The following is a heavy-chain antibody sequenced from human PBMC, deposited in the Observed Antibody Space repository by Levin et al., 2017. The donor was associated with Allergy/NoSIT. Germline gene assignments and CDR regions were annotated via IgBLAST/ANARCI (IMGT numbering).Heavy chain of an antibody. Sequence: GGSLRLSCAASGFTFSSYGMHWVRQAPGKGLEWVAVISYDGSNKYYADSVKGRFTISRDNAKNSLYLQMNSLRDEDTAVYYCARVVRSGSTYYFDYWGQGTLVTVSS. CDR2: ISYDGSNK. V-gene: IGHV3-30*03. D-gene: IGHD6-19*01. CDR3: ARVVRSGSTYYFDY. CDR1: GFTFSSYG. J-gene: IGHJ4*02.